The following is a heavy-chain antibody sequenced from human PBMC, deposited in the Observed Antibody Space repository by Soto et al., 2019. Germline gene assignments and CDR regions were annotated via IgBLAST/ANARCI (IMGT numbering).Heavy chain of an antibody. CDR1: GYTFTAYD. Sequence: QVPLVQAGAEVRRPGTSVMVSCTTSGYTFTAYDINWVRQATGQGLEWMGWMTPNSGHTGYAQKYQGRVSMTMNTATSTAYMELSSLRSDDTARYYCARDSSTTNPVWGQGTMVTVSS. V-gene: IGHV1-8*01. CDR2: MTPNSGHT. D-gene: IGHD2-2*01. CDR3: ARDSSTTNPV. J-gene: IGHJ3*01.